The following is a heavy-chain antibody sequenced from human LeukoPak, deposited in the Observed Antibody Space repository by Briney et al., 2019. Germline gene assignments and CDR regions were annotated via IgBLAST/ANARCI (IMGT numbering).Heavy chain of an antibody. CDR2: ISSSGSTI. CDR3: AREVYYGSGRRFDL. D-gene: IGHD3-10*01. Sequence: GGSLRLSCAASGFTFSSYEMNWVRQAPGKGLELVSYISSSGSTIYYADSVKGRFTISRDNARNSLHLQMNSLRAEDTAVYYCAREVYYGSGRRFDLWGQGTLVTVSS. V-gene: IGHV3-48*03. CDR1: GFTFSSYE. J-gene: IGHJ4*02.